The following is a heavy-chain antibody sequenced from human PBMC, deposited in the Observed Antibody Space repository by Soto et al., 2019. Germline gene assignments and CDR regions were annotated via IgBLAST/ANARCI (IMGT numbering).Heavy chain of an antibody. CDR3: ARAPGIAAAYWL. CDR2: IIPILGIA. Sequence: QVQLVQSGAEVKKPGSSVKVSCKASGGTFSSYTISWVRQAPGQGLEWMGRIIPILGIANYAQKFQGRVTITADKSTSTAYMELSSLRSEDTAAYYCARAPGIAAAYWLWGQGTLSPSPQ. J-gene: IGHJ4*02. CDR1: GGTFSSYT. V-gene: IGHV1-69*02. D-gene: IGHD6-13*01.